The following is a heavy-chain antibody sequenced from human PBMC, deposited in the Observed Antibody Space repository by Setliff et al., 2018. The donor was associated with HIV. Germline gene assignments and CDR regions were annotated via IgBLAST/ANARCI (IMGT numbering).Heavy chain of an antibody. J-gene: IGHJ4*02. CDR1: GDSIRSGSYY. CDR2: MYTSGGT. V-gene: IGHV4-61*02. CDR3: ASSLYSSSSFDY. D-gene: IGHD6-6*01. Sequence: SETLSLTCTVSGDSIRSGSYYWSWIRLPAGKGLEWIGRMYTSGGTNYNPSLKSRVTIAVDRSKNQFSLNLSSATAADTAVYYCASSLYSSSSFDYWGQGMLVTVSS.